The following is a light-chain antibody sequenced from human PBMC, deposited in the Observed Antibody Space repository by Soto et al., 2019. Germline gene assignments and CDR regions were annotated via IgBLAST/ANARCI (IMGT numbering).Light chain of an antibody. Sequence: QSVLTQPASVSGSPGQSITISCTGTSSDVGSYNLVSWYQQHPGKAPKLMIYEDIKRPSGVSTRFSGSKSGNTASLTISGLQAEDEADYYCCSYAGSNTFVVFGGGTKLTVL. J-gene: IGLJ2*01. CDR2: EDI. CDR1: SSDVGSYNL. CDR3: CSYAGSNTFVV. V-gene: IGLV2-23*02.